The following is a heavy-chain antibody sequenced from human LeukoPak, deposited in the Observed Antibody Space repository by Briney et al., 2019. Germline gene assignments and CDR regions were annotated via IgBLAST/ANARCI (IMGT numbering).Heavy chain of an antibody. J-gene: IGHJ4*02. CDR3: ARDYFDY. V-gene: IGHV1-46*01. CDR1: GYTFSTYY. Sequence: ASVKVSCKASGYTFSTYYIHWERQAPGQGLEWMGLISPSTGNVDYAQKFQGRITMTRDTSTSTVYMELRSLGSEDTAVYYCARDYFDYWGQGTLVTVSS. CDR2: ISPSTGNV.